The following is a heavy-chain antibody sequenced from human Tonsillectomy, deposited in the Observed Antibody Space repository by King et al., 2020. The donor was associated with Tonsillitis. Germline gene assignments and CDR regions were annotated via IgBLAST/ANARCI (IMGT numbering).Heavy chain of an antibody. J-gene: IGHJ4*02. Sequence: VQLVESGGGLVQPGRSLRLSCAASGFTFGDYAMCWVRQAPGKGLEWVGFIRSKAYGGTTEYAASVKGRFTISRDDSKSIAYLQMNSLKTEDTAVYYCTRAPITGTQLVDYWGQGTLVTVSS. CDR3: TRAPITGTQLVDY. CDR2: IRSKAYGGTT. V-gene: IGHV3-49*04. D-gene: IGHD1-20*01. CDR1: GFTFGDYA.